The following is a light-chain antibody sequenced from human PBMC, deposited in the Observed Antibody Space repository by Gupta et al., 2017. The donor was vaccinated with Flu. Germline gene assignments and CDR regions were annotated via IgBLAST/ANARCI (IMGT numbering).Light chain of an antibody. Sequence: DIQLTQSPSFLSASVGDGVSITCRASQAINNYLAWYQHKPGEAPRLLIYVASILQGGVPLRFSGSGSGTEFTLTISSLQPEDFATYYCQQVDRYPHTFGQGTKLEIK. CDR1: QAINNY. CDR3: QQVDRYPHT. V-gene: IGKV1-9*01. CDR2: VAS. J-gene: IGKJ2*01.